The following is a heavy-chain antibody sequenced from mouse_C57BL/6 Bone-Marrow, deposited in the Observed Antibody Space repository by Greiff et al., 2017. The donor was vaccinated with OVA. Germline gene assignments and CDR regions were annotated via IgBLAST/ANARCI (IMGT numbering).Heavy chain of an antibody. V-gene: IGHV1-69*01. J-gene: IGHJ1*03. CDR1: GYTFTSYW. D-gene: IGHD1-1*01. Sequence: VQLQQPGAELVMPGASVKLSCTASGYTFTSYWMHWVKQRPGQGLEWIGEIDPSDSYTNYNQKFKGKSTLTVDKSSSTAYLQLSSLPSEDSAVYDGTREDTTVVARFDVWGTGTTVTVSS. CDR3: TREDTTVVARFDV. CDR2: IDPSDSYT.